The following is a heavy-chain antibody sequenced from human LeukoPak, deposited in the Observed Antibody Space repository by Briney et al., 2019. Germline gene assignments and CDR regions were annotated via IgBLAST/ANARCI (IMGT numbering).Heavy chain of an antibody. CDR3: ARALAVAGTGGFDP. Sequence: GGSLRLSCEASGFTFSSYWMRWVRQAPGKGLVWVSRINSDGSSTSYADSVKGRFTISRDNAKNTLYLQMNSLRAEDTAVYYCARALAVAGTGGFDPWGQGTLVTVSS. CDR1: GFTFSSYW. CDR2: INSDGSST. V-gene: IGHV3-74*01. J-gene: IGHJ5*02. D-gene: IGHD6-19*01.